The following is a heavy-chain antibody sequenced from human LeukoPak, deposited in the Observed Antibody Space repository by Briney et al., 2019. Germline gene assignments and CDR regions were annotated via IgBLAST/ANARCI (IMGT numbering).Heavy chain of an antibody. J-gene: IGHJ6*03. Sequence: GGSLRLSCAASGFTFSNYEMNWVRQAPGQGLEWVAVISYDGSNKYYADSVKGRFTISRDNSKNTLYLQMNSLRAEDTAVYYCARDPGDVEVGPNMDVWGKGTTVTVSS. CDR1: GFTFSNYE. CDR3: ARDPGDVEVGPNMDV. CDR2: ISYDGSNK. D-gene: IGHD1-26*01. V-gene: IGHV3-30*04.